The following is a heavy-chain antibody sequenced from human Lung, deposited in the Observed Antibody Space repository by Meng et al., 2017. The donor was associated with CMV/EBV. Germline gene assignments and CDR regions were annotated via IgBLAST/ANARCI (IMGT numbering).Heavy chain of an antibody. J-gene: IGHJ4*02. Sequence: VPLLQSGPEVKKPGAPGTVSGKASGYTFGSYGICWVRQAPGQGLEWMGWFVNYVDTYPAPKFQGRVTMTTDTHTNTAFMELRSLTSDDTAVYYCASGTPGRSYCDYWGQGTLVTVSS. CDR3: ASGTPGRSYCDY. CDR2: FVNYVDT. V-gene: IGHV1-18*01. D-gene: IGHD2-15*01. CDR1: GYTFGSYG.